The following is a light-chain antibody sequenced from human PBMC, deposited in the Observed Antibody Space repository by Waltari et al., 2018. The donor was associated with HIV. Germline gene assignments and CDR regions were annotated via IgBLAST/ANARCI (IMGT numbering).Light chain of an antibody. J-gene: IGLJ3*02. V-gene: IGLV1-47*01. CDR1: TSNIETEA. Sequence: QSVLTQPPSVSGTPGQTVTISCSGSTSNIETEALYWYQQLPGTAPKLLIYRNYKRPSGFSARFSCSKSGASASLVISGLRSEDEAHYYCVSYDSRLDERLFGGGTKLTVL. CDR2: RNY. CDR3: VSYDSRLDERL.